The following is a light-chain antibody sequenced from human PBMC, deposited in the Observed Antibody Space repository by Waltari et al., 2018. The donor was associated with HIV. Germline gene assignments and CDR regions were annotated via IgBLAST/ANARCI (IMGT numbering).Light chain of an antibody. Sequence: EIVLTQSPATLSFSPGERPTVSCRASQNVSSSLAWYQQKPGQPPRLLIYRASNRASGIPARFSGSVSGADFTLIISSLEPEDFAIYYCQQRSNWPLTFGEGTKVDI. J-gene: IGKJ4*01. CDR3: QQRSNWPLT. CDR1: QNVSSS. V-gene: IGKV3-11*01. CDR2: RAS.